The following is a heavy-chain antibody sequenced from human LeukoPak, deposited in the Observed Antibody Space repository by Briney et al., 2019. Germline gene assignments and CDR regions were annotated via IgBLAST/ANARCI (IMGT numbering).Heavy chain of an antibody. J-gene: IGHJ4*02. V-gene: IGHV4-31*03. Sequence: SQTLSLTCSVSGGSINSGNYYWSWIRQHPGKGLEYIGYIYYSGSTNYNPSLKSRVTISVDTSKNQFSLKLSSVTAADTAVYYCARSEGDFYDSSGYYSPFDYWGQGTLVTVSS. D-gene: IGHD3-22*01. CDR1: GGSINSGNYY. CDR2: IYYSGST. CDR3: ARSEGDFYDSSGYYSPFDY.